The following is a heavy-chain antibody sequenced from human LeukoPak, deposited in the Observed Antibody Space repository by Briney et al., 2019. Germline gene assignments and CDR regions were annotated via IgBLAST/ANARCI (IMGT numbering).Heavy chain of an antibody. CDR1: GYTFTNFG. CDR3: ARAGGWAREDYKGEAFDI. CDR2: ISVYNGNT. J-gene: IGHJ3*02. Sequence: ASVKVSCKASGYTFTNFGISWVRQAPGQGLEWMGWISVYNGNTNYAEKVQGRVTMTADTSTRTAYMELRSLRSDDTAVYYCARAGGWAREDYKGEAFDIWGQRTKVTVSS. V-gene: IGHV1-18*01. D-gene: IGHD6-19*01.